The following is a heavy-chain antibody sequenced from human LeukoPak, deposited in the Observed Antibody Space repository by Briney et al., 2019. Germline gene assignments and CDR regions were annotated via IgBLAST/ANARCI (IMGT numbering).Heavy chain of an antibody. CDR1: GFTFSSYA. Sequence: GGSLRLSCAAPGFTFSSYAMSWVRQAPGKGLEWVSAISGSGGSTYYADSVKGRFTISRDNSKNTLYLQMNSLRAEDSAVYFCTRGYNTASLDWGQGTRITVAS. CDR2: ISGSGGST. D-gene: IGHD5-18*01. V-gene: IGHV3-23*01. J-gene: IGHJ4*02. CDR3: TRGYNTASLD.